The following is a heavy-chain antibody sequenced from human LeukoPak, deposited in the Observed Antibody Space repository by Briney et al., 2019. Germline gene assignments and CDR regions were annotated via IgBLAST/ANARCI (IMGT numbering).Heavy chain of an antibody. CDR1: GYTFTGYY. V-gene: IGHV1-2*06. D-gene: IGHD3-22*01. J-gene: IGHJ4*02. CDR2: INPNSGGT. Sequence: ASVKVSCKASGYTFTGYYMHWVRQAPGQGLEWMGRINPNSGGTNYAQKFQGRVTITTDESTSTAYMELSSLRSEDTAVYYCARGNYYDSSGYSVFDYWGQGTLVTVSS. CDR3: ARGNYYDSSGYSVFDY.